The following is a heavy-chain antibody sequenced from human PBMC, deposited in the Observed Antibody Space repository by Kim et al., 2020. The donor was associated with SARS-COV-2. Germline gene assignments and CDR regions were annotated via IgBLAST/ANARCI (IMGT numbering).Heavy chain of an antibody. D-gene: IGHD5-18*01. Sequence: GGSLRLSCAASGFTFTTYGMSWVRQAPGKGLEWVSAITGNGAITYYADPVRGRFTISRDNSKNTLYLQMNSLRAEDTAVYYCAKRGVDAVMGRLCDYWGQGTLVTVSS. J-gene: IGHJ4*02. CDR3: AKRGVDAVMGRLCDY. CDR2: ITGNGAIT. CDR1: GFTFTTYG. V-gene: IGHV3-23*01.